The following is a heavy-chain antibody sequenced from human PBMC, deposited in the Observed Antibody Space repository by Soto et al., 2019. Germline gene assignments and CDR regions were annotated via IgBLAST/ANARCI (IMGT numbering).Heavy chain of an antibody. V-gene: IGHV4-59*01. CDR3: ARVTPPFCSGTGEAFDI. D-gene: IGHD3-10*02. Sequence: QVQLQESGPGLVKPSETLSLTCTVSGGSISSYYWSWIRQPPGKGLEWIGYIYYRGSTNYNPSLKSRGTISVDTSKNQFSLKLSSVTAADTAVYYCARVTPPFCSGTGEAFDIWGQGTMVTVSS. J-gene: IGHJ3*02. CDR1: GGSISSYY. CDR2: IYYRGST.